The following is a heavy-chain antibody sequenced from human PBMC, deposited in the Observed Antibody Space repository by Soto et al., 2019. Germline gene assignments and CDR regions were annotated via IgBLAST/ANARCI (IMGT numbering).Heavy chain of an antibody. V-gene: IGHV3-23*01. D-gene: IGHD5-18*01. Sequence: GGSRRRSWAASGFTFSSYAMSWVRQAPGKGLEWVSAISGSGGSTYYADSVKGRFTISRDNSKNTLYLQMNSLRAEDTAVYYCAKDPTVDTAMVDYWGQGTLVTVSS. CDR1: GFTFSSYA. CDR3: AKDPTVDTAMVDY. CDR2: ISGSGGST. J-gene: IGHJ4*02.